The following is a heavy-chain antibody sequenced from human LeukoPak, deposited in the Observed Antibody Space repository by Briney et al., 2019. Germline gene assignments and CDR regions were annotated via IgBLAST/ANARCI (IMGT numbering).Heavy chain of an antibody. J-gene: IGHJ5*02. Sequence: GGSLRLSCAASGFTFNIYAMSWVRLAPGKGLQWVASICGSAGCTYYADSVKGRFTISRDNSKNTLYLQMNSLGAEDTAIYYCARDRPNYHESNGHYYNRDGDHWGQGTLVTVSS. CDR1: GFTFNIYA. CDR2: ICGSAGCT. D-gene: IGHD3-22*01. CDR3: ARDRPNYHESNGHYYNRDGDH. V-gene: IGHV3-23*01.